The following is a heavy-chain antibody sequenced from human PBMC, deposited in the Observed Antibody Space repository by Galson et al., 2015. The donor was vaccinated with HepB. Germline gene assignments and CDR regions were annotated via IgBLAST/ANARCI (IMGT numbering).Heavy chain of an antibody. D-gene: IGHD3-10*01. CDR3: ARRISLVRGIITEPDYYYGMDV. V-gene: IGHV3-7*03. J-gene: IGHJ6*02. Sequence: LRLSCAASGFTFSSYWMNWVRQAPGKGLEWVAHINQDGSSKYYVDSVKGRFTISRDNAKDSVYLQLDSLRAEDTAVYYCARRISLVRGIITEPDYYYGMDVWGQGTTVTVAS. CDR1: GFTFSSYW. CDR2: INQDGSSK.